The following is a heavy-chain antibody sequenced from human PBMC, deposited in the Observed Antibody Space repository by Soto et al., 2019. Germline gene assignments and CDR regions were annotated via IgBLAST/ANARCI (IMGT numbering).Heavy chain of an antibody. CDR1: GAYLSSSF. CDR3: ARGPYHHDAAGYFHPSYFHS. CDR2: IHYSGST. Sequence: SETLSLTCTVSGAYLSSSFWSWIRQPPGKGLEWIGYIHYSGSTNYNPSLEPRVTMSVDTSRNQFSLKLSSVTAADTAVFYCARGPYHHDAAGYFHPSYFHSWGEGTLLPVST. J-gene: IGHJ4*02. D-gene: IGHD3-9*01. V-gene: IGHV4-59*01.